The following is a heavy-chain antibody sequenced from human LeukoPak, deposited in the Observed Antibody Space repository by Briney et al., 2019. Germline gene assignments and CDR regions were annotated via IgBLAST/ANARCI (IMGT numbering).Heavy chain of an antibody. CDR2: IYTSGST. Sequence: SQTLSLTCTVSGGSISGGSYYWSWIRQPAGKGLEWIGRIYTSGSTNYNPSLKSRVTISIDTSKNQFSLKLSSVTAADTAVYYCARVRSSSFDYWGQGTLVTVSS. J-gene: IGHJ4*02. CDR1: GGSISGGSYY. CDR3: ARVRSSSFDY. V-gene: IGHV4-61*02. D-gene: IGHD6-6*01.